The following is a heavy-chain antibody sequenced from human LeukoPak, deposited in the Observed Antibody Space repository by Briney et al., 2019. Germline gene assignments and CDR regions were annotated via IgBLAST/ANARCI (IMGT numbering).Heavy chain of an antibody. CDR1: GYRFTSYW. J-gene: IGHJ4*02. CDR2: IYPGDSDI. Sequence: GESLKISCKGSGYRFTSYWIAWVRQLPGKGLEWMGIIYPGDSDIRYSPSLQGQVTISADKSISTAYLQWSSLKASDTAIYYCARRYGPTVDYWGQGTLVTVSS. D-gene: IGHD1-1*01. V-gene: IGHV5-51*01. CDR3: ARRYGPTVDY.